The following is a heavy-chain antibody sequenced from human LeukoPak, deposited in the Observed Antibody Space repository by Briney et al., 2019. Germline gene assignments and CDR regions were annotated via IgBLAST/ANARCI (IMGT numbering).Heavy chain of an antibody. CDR2: IYHSGST. J-gene: IGHJ4*02. Sequence: PSETLSLTCAVSGGSISSGGYSWSWIRQPPGKGLEWIGFIYHSGSTNYNPSLKSRVTISVDTSKNQFSLKLSSVTAADTAVYYCARADLYYFDYWGQGTLVTVSS. CDR1: GGSISSGGYS. V-gene: IGHV4-30-2*01. CDR3: ARADLYYFDY.